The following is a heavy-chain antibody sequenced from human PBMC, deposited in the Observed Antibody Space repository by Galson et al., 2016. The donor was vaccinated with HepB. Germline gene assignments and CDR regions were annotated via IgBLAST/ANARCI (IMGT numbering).Heavy chain of an antibody. J-gene: IGHJ4*02. V-gene: IGHV3-23*01. D-gene: IGHD3-3*01. CDR1: GFTISSYA. CDR3: AKYPNLEWLSTFHY. CDR2: LSGSGGDT. Sequence: SLRLSCAASGFTISSYAMHCVRQAPGKGLEWVSSLSGSGGDTYYADSVKGRFTISRDNSKNRLYLQMNSLRAEDTAVYYCAKYPNLEWLSTFHYWGQGALVTVSS.